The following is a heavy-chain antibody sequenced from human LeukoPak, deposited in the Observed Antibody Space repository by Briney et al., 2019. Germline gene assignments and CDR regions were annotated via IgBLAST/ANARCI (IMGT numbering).Heavy chain of an antibody. CDR1: GYTFTSYY. Sequence: ASVKVSCKASGYTFTSYYMQWVGQAPGQGREGMGRINPNSGGTKYAQKFQGRVTITGDTTISTDYMEMSRLRYDETDVYYCARGEGGFRLRFLEWLLYDYWGQGTLVTVSS. V-gene: IGHV1-2*01. CDR3: ARGEGGFRLRFLEWLLYDY. J-gene: IGHJ4*02. D-gene: IGHD3-3*01. CDR2: INPNSGGT.